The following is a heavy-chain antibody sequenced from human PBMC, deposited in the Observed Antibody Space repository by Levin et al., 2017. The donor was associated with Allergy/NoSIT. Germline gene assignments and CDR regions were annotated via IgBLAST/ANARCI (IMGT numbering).Heavy chain of an antibody. CDR1: GGSISSSSYY. CDR2: IYYSGST. Sequence: MSSETLSLTCTVSGGSISSSSYYWGWIRQPPGKGLEWIGSIYYSGSTYYNPSLKSRVTISVDTSKNQFSLKLSSVTAADTAVYYCARGGYSGYADFDYWGQGTLVTVSS. J-gene: IGHJ4*02. V-gene: IGHV4-39*01. D-gene: IGHD5-12*01. CDR3: ARGGYSGYADFDY.